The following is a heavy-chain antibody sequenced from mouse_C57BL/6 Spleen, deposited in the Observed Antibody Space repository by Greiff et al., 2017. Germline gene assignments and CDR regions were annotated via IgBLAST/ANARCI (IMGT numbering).Heavy chain of an antibody. CDR1: GYTFTDYY. D-gene: IGHD2-4*01. V-gene: IGHV1-19*01. J-gene: IGHJ3*01. CDR3: AREDYDYPFAY. Sequence: EVQLQESGPVLVKPGASVKMSCKASGYTFTDYYMNWVKQSHGKSLEWIGVINPYNGGTSYNQKFKCKATLTVDKSSSTAYMELNSLTSEDSAVYYCAREDYDYPFAYWGQGTLVTVSA. CDR2: INPYNGGT.